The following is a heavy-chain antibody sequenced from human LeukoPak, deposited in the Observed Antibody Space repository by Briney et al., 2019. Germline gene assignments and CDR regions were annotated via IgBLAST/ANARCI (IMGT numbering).Heavy chain of an antibody. CDR3: AKSLSAGYCSGGSCYSVDY. J-gene: IGHJ4*02. CDR1: GFTFSNYG. CDR2: IGASGGTT. D-gene: IGHD2-15*01. Sequence: GGSLRLSCVASGFTFSNYGMSWVRQAPGKGLEWVSSIGASGGTTYYVDSVKGRFTISRDNSKYTLYLQMNSLRAEDTAVYYCAKSLSAGYCSGGSCYSVDYWGQGTLVTVSS. V-gene: IGHV3-23*01.